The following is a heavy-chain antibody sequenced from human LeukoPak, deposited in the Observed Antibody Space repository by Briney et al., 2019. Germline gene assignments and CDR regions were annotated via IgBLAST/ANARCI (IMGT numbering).Heavy chain of an antibody. Sequence: GGSLRLSCVVSGFTVSSNYMTWVRQAPGKWLEWVSNIYTGGSTDYADSVKARFIISRDNSNNTLYLQMNSLTAEDTAVYYCARGLGLGEFDYWGQGTLVTVSS. D-gene: IGHD3-16*01. CDR2: IYTGGST. CDR1: GFTVSSNY. J-gene: IGHJ4*02. CDR3: ARGLGLGEFDY. V-gene: IGHV3-66*01.